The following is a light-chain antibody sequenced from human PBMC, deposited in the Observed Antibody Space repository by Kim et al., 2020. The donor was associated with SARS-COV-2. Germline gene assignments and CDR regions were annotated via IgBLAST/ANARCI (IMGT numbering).Light chain of an antibody. Sequence: GDRVTITCRASQSITNFLNWYQQKPGKAPKLLVYAASSLQSGVPSRFSGSGSGTDFTLTISSLQPEDSASYYCQQSYSIPWTFGQGTKVDIK. CDR2: AAS. V-gene: IGKV1-39*01. CDR1: QSITNF. CDR3: QQSYSIPWT. J-gene: IGKJ1*01.